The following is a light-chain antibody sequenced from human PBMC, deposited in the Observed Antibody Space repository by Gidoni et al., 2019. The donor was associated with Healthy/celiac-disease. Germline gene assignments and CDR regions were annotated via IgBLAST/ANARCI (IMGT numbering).Light chain of an antibody. J-gene: IGKJ2*04. CDR1: KSVSISY. CDR3: QQYGSSRCS. Sequence: EIELPQSPGTLSLSPGETANLSCRASKSVSISYLDWYQQKPGQAPRLLIYGASSLATGIPDRFSGSGSGTDFTLTISRLEPEDFAVYYCQQYGSSRCSFGQGTKLEIK. CDR2: GAS. V-gene: IGKV3-20*01.